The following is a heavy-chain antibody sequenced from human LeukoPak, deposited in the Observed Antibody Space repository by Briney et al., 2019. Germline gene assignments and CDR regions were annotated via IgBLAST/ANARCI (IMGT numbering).Heavy chain of an antibody. CDR1: GFPLSSYS. Sequence: PGGSLRLSCAASGFPLSSYSINWVRQAPGKGLEWVSYISSSGSAIYYVDSVKGRFTVSRDNAKNSLFLQMNSPRAEDTAVYYCTPWGDYEYYFDYWGQGTLVTVSS. CDR2: ISSSGSAI. J-gene: IGHJ4*02. V-gene: IGHV3-48*01. CDR3: TPWGDYEYYFDY. D-gene: IGHD4-17*01.